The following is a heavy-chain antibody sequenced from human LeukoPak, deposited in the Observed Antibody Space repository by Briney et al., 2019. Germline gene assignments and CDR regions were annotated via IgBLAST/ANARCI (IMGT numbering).Heavy chain of an antibody. D-gene: IGHD5-24*01. CDR2: IKQDGSEK. CDR3: ARMAPPFNS. CDR1: GFAFSSYA. V-gene: IGHV3-7*01. Sequence: GGSLRLSCAASGFAFSSYAMSWVRQAPGKGLEWVANIKQDGSEKHYVDSVKGRFTVSRDNAKNSLYLQMNSLRAEDTAVYYCARMAPPFNSWGQGTLVTVSS. J-gene: IGHJ4*02.